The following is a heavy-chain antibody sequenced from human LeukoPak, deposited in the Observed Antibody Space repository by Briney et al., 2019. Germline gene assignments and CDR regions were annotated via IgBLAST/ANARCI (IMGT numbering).Heavy chain of an antibody. CDR1: GFTISINY. J-gene: IGHJ4*02. D-gene: IGHD6-6*01. V-gene: IGHV3-53*04. CDR3: AIVRYRSSTDY. Sequence: QPGGSLTLSCAASGFTISINYVRWVRQAPGKGLEWVSVIYSGGSTYYADSVKGRFTISRHNSKNTLYLQMNSLRAEDTAVYYCAIVRYRSSTDYWGQGTLVTVSS. CDR2: IYSGGST.